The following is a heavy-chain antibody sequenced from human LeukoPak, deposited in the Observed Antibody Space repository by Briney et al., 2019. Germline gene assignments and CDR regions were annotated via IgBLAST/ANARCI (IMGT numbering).Heavy chain of an antibody. CDR3: ARMDGGIYLFSDVFDI. Sequence: GGSLRLSCAASGFTFSSYWMSWVRQAPGKGLEWVANIKQDGSEKYYMDSVKDRFTISRDNAKNSLFLQMNSLRAEDTAVYYCARMDGGIYLFSDVFDIWGQGTMVTVFS. CDR1: GFTFSSYW. D-gene: IGHD5-12*01. J-gene: IGHJ3*02. V-gene: IGHV3-7*01. CDR2: IKQDGSEK.